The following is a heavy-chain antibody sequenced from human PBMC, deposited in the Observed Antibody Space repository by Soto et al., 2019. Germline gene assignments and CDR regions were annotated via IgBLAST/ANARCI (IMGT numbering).Heavy chain of an antibody. Sequence: QVQLVQSGAEVKKPGSSVKVSCKASGGTFSSYAISWVRQAPGQGLEWMGGIIPIFGTANYAQKFQGRVTSTADESTSTAYMELRSLRSEDTAVYYCERESRYCGGDCLNYYYYYGMGVWGQGTTVTVSS. CDR2: IIPIFGTA. CDR3: ERESRYCGGDCLNYYYYYGMGV. J-gene: IGHJ6*02. D-gene: IGHD2-21*02. V-gene: IGHV1-69*01. CDR1: GGTFSSYA.